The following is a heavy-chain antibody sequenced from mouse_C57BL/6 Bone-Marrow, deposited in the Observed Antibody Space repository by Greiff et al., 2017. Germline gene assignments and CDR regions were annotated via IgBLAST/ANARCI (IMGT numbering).Heavy chain of an antibody. CDR3: ARQGYYYAMDY. J-gene: IGHJ4*01. CDR1: EYEFPSHD. Sequence: EVQLVESGGGLVQPGESLKLSCESNEYEFPSHDMSWVRKTPEKRLELVAAINSDGGSTYYPATMERRFIISRDNTKKTLYLQMSSLRYEDTALYDCARQGYYYAMDYWGQGTSVTVSS. D-gene: IGHD2-2*01. CDR2: INSDGGST. V-gene: IGHV5-2*01.